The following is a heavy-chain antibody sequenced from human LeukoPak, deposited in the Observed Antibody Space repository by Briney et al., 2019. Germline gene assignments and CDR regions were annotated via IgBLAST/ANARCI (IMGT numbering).Heavy chain of an antibody. V-gene: IGHV3-66*01. J-gene: IGHJ3*02. D-gene: IGHD1-1*01. CDR2: IHSGGST. CDR3: TLPGLTSRYAFDI. CDR1: RFTVSSNF. Sequence: GGSLRLSCAASRFTVSSNFMSWVRQAPGKGLEWVSVIHSGGSTYYADSVKGRFTISRDNSKNTLYLQMNSLKTEDTAVYYCTLPGLTSRYAFDIWGQGTMVTVSS.